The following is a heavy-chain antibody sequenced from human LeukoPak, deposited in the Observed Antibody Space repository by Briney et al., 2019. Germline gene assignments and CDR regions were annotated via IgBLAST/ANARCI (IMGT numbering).Heavy chain of an antibody. CDR3: AKLRGYYGSGQQITLDY. Sequence: GGSLRLSCAASGFSVSNAWMNWVRQAPGKGLEWVAVISHDGSNKYYADSVKGRFTISRDNAKNTLYLQMDSLSVEDTAVYYCAKLRGYYGSGQQITLDYWGQGTLVTVSS. CDR2: ISHDGSNK. J-gene: IGHJ4*02. V-gene: IGHV3-30*18. D-gene: IGHD3-10*01. CDR1: GFSVSNAW.